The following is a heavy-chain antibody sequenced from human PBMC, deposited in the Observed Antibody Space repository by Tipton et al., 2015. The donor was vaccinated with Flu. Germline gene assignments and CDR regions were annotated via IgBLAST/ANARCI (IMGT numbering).Heavy chain of an antibody. CDR2: IYSGDST. CDR1: GFIVSSDY. CDR3: AKRYCSSTTCYIPDALAI. J-gene: IGHJ3*02. Sequence: GSLRLSCAASGFIVSSDYMSWVRQAPGKGLEWLSVIYSGDSTSYADSVRGRFTISRDNSKNTLYLQMNNLRVEDTAVYYCAKRYCSSTTCYIPDALAIWGQGTMVTVSS. V-gene: IGHV3-53*01. D-gene: IGHD2-2*01.